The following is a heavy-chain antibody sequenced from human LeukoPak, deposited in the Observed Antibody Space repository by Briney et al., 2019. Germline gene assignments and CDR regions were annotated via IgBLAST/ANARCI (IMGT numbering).Heavy chain of an antibody. CDR1: GYTFTIYY. J-gene: IGHJ4*02. Sequence: ASVKVSCTASGYTFTIYYMHWVRQAPGQGLEWMGIINPSGGSTSYAQKFQGRVTMTRDTSTSTVYMELSSLRSEDTAVYYCAINNCSSTSCPLIADYWGQGTLVTVSS. CDR3: AINNCSSTSCPLIADY. V-gene: IGHV1-46*01. D-gene: IGHD2-2*01. CDR2: INPSGGST.